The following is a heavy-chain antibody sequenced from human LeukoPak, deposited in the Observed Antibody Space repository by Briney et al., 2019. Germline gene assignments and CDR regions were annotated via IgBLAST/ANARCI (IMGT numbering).Heavy chain of an antibody. D-gene: IGHD4-11*01. V-gene: IGHV1-2*02. CDR3: AREGMNTVTGSPDKDFDH. J-gene: IGHJ4*02. Sequence: ASVKVSCQASGYTFTGHYMHWLRQAPGQGLEWMGWIKSDNGDTGSAQKFQGRVTITRDTSITTVYMELSRLTSDDTAVYYCAREGMNTVTGSPDKDFDHWGQGTLDTVSS. CDR2: IKSDNGDT. CDR1: GYTFTGHY.